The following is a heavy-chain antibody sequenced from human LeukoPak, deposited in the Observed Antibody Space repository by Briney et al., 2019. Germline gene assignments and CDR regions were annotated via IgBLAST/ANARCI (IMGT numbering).Heavy chain of an antibody. D-gene: IGHD3-10*01. CDR1: GGSISSYY. J-gene: IGHJ4*02. CDR2: IYYSGST. V-gene: IGHV4-59*01. Sequence: PSETLSLTCTVSGGSISSYYWSWIRQPPGKGLEYVGYIYYSGSTYYNPSLKGRVTISVDTSKNQFSLKLSSVTAADTAVYYCARAGYYYGSGSYYNTPHFDYWGQGTLVTVSS. CDR3: ARAGYYYGSGSYYNTPHFDY.